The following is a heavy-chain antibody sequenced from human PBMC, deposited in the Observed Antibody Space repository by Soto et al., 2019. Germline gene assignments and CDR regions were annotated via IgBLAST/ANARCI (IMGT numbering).Heavy chain of an antibody. CDR1: GGSISSGGYY. CDR3: ARYGSGSSVWFDP. CDR2: IYYSGST. J-gene: IGHJ5*02. Sequence: SSETLSLTCTVSGGSISSGGYYWSWIRQPPGKGLEWIGYIYYSGSTNYNPSLKSRVTISVDTSKNQFSLKLSSVTAADTAVYYCARYGSGSSVWFDPWGQGTLVTVSS. D-gene: IGHD3-10*01. V-gene: IGHV4-61*08.